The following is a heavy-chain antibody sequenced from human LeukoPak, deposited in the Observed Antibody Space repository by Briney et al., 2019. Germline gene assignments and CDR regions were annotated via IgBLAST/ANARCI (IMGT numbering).Heavy chain of an antibody. CDR3: ARANFLYCSSTTCLFDY. CDR1: GYTFTDYY. V-gene: IGHV1-2*02. Sequence: ASVKVSCKASGYTFTDYYTHWVRQAPGQGFEWMGWINPNDGDTNYAQKFQGRVTMTRDTSISTAHMEVSRRRSDDTAVYYCARANFLYCSSTTCLFDYWGQGTLVTVSS. D-gene: IGHD2-2*01. CDR2: INPNDGDT. J-gene: IGHJ4*02.